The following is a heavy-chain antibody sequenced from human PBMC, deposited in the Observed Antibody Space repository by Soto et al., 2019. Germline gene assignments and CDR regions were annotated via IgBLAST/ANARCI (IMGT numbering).Heavy chain of an antibody. CDR2: NYYNGNT. Sequence: SLSLTCTVSGGSISSGGYYWSWIRQHPGRGLEWIGYNYYNGNTYYNPSLKSRVTVSVDTSKNQFSLNVRSVTAADTAVYYCARCSLVVIPVPGFDPWGQGTLVTVSS. J-gene: IGHJ5*02. V-gene: IGHV4-31*03. CDR1: GGSISSGGYY. CDR3: ARCSLVVIPVPGFDP. D-gene: IGHD2-15*01.